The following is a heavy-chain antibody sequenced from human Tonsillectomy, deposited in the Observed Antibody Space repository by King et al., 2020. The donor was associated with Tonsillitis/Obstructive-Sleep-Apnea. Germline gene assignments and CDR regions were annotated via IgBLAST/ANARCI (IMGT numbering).Heavy chain of an antibody. V-gene: IGHV3-33*01. CDR1: GFTFSSYG. CDR2: IWYDGSNK. CDR3: ARLLSTAAFDY. J-gene: IGHJ4*02. Sequence: VQLVESGGGVVPPGRSLRLSCSASGFTFSSYGMHWVRQAPGKGLEWVAVIWYDGSNKYYADSVKGRFTISRDNSKNTVYVQMNSLRAEDTAVYYCARLLSTAAFDYWGQGTLVTVSS. D-gene: IGHD6-13*01.